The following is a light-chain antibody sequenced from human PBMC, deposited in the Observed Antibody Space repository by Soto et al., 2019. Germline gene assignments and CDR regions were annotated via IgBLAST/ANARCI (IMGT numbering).Light chain of an antibody. J-gene: IGKJ1*01. V-gene: IGKV3-15*01. CDR3: QQYNNWPRT. Sequence: ESVLTQSPGTLSVSRGERATRCCRASQSVSSNLAWYQQKPGQAPRLLIYGASTRATGIPARFSGSGSGTEFTLTISSLQSEDFAVYYCQQYNNWPRTFGQGTKVDIK. CDR1: QSVSSN. CDR2: GAS.